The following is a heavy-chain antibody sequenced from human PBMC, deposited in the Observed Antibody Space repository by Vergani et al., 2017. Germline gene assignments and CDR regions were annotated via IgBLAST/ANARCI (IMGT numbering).Heavy chain of an antibody. Sequence: EVQLVESGGGLVKPGGSLRLSCAASGFTFSSYSMNWVRQAPGKGLEWVSSISSSSSYIYYADSVKGRFTISRDNAKNSLYLQMNSLRAEDTAVYYCAREGAVVVTATTSFDYWGQGTLVTVSS. CDR1: GFTFSSYS. CDR3: AREGAVVVTATTSFDY. J-gene: IGHJ4*02. CDR2: ISSSSSYI. D-gene: IGHD2-21*02. V-gene: IGHV3-21*01.